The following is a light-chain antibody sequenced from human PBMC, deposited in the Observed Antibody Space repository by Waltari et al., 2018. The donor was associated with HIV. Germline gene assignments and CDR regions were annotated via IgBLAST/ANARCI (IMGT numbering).Light chain of an antibody. V-gene: IGLV1-44*01. CDR3: SSYTTIYTWV. CDR1: SSNIGSNT. J-gene: IGLJ3*02. Sequence: QSVLTQPPSASGTPGPRVTISCSGSSSNIGSNTVNWYQQLPGTAPKLLIYSNNQRPSGVPDRFSGSKSGTSASLTISGLQAEDEADYYCSSYTTIYTWVFGGGTKLTVL. CDR2: SNN.